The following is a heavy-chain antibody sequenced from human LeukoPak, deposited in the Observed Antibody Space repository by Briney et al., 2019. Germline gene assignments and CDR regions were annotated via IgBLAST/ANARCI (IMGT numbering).Heavy chain of an antibody. CDR2: VSYEGRTQ. Sequence: GGSLRLSCAASGFTFSNYGMHWGPQSPGQGLECGAVVSYEGRTQYYADSVKGRFTISRDNSKTTLFLQMNSLRAEDTAVYYCAKEITQYTSNWYWVNWGQGTLVSVSS. J-gene: IGHJ4*02. D-gene: IGHD6-13*01. CDR1: GFTFSNYG. V-gene: IGHV3-30*18. CDR3: AKEITQYTSNWYWVN.